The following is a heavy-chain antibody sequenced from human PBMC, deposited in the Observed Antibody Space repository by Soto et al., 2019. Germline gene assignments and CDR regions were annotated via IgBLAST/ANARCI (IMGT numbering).Heavy chain of an antibody. D-gene: IGHD6-13*01. CDR2: IWYDGSNK. J-gene: IGHJ5*02. CDR1: GFTFSSYG. V-gene: IGHV3-33*01. Sequence: QVQLVESGGGVVQPGRSLRLSCAASGFTFSSYGMHWVRQAPGKGLEWVAVIWYDGSNKYYADSVKGRFTISRDNSKNTLYLQMNSLRAEDTAVYYCARGRTRYSSSWQNWFDPWGQGTLVTVSS. CDR3: ARGRTRYSSSWQNWFDP.